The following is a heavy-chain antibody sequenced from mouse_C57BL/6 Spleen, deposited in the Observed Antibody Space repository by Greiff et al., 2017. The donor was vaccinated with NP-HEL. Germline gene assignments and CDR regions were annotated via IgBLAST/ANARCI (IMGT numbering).Heavy chain of an antibody. CDR3: ARPGNYYAMDY. J-gene: IGHJ4*01. CDR2: ISSGSSTI. Sequence: EVKLEESGGGLVKPGGSLKLSCAASGFTFSDYGMHWVRQAPEKGLEWVAYISSGSSTIYYADTVKGRFTISRDNAKNTLFLQMTSLRSEDAAVYYCARPGNYYAMDYWGQGTSVTVSS. D-gene: IGHD2-1*01. CDR1: GFTFSDYG. V-gene: IGHV5-17*01.